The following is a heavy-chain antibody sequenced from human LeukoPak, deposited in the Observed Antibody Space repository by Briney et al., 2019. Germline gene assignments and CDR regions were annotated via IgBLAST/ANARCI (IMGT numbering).Heavy chain of an antibody. CDR2: ISSSSSYI. CDR3: ARGEVLRYSYGMDV. CDR1: GFTFSSYS. Sequence: GGSLRLSCAASGFTFSSYSMNWVRQAPGKGLEWVSSISSSSSYIYYADSVKGRFTISRDNAKNSLYLQMNSLRAEDTAVYYCARGEVLRYSYGMDVWGQGTTVTASS. J-gene: IGHJ6*02. V-gene: IGHV3-21*01. D-gene: IGHD3-9*01.